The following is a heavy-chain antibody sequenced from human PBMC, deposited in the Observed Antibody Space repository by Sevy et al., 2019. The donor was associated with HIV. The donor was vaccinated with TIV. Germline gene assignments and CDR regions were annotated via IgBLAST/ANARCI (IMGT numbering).Heavy chain of an antibody. J-gene: IGHJ6*02. CDR3: ARDRGVGTSSYGMDV. D-gene: IGHD1-26*01. Sequence: GGSLRLSCAASGFTFSSYSMNWVRQAPGKGLEWVSSISSSSTFIYYAESVKGRFTISRDNAKNSLYLQMNSLRAEDTALYYCARDRGVGTSSYGMDVWGQGTTVTVSS. V-gene: IGHV3-21*01. CDR1: GFTFSSYS. CDR2: ISSSSTFI.